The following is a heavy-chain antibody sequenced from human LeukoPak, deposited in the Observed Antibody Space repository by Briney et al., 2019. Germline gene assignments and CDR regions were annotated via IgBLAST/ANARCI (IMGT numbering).Heavy chain of an antibody. D-gene: IGHD1-26*01. Sequence: ESGPALLKPTPTLTLTCTFSGFSLGTRGMRVRWIRQPPGKALEWLARIDWDYHKYYSTSLKTRLTISNDTSKNQVVLTMTNMDPVDTATYYCARIRDSGSYHFDYWGQGTLVTVSS. CDR2: IDWDYHK. J-gene: IGHJ4*02. CDR3: ARIRDSGSYHFDY. CDR1: GFSLGTRGMR. V-gene: IGHV2-70*11.